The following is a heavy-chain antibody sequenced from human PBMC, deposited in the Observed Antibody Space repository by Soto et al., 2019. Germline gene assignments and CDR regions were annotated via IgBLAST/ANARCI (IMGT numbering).Heavy chain of an antibody. CDR2: MNPNSGNT. J-gene: IGHJ6*02. V-gene: IGHV1-8*01. CDR3: ARGKGITMVRGGMDV. Sequence: QVQLVQSGAEVKKPGASVKVSCKASGYTFTSYDINWVRQATGQGLEWMGWMNPNSGNTGYAQKFQGRVTMXXNXSXXTAYMELSSLRSEDTAVYYCARGKGITMVRGGMDVWGQGTTVTVSS. CDR1: GYTFTSYD. D-gene: IGHD3-10*01.